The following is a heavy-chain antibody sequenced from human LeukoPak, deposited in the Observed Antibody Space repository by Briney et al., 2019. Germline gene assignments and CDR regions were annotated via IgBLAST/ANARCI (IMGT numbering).Heavy chain of an antibody. V-gene: IGHV4-59*01. J-gene: IGHJ6*03. D-gene: IGHD3-9*01. CDR1: GGSISSYC. CDR3: ARDSPYYDILTGYGYYYYMDV. CDR2: IYYSGST. Sequence: SETLSLTCTVSGGSISSYCWSWIRQPPGKGLEWIGYIYYSGSTNYNPSLKSRVTISVDTSKNQFSLKLSSVTAADTAVYYCARDSPYYDILTGYGYYYYMDVWGKGTTVTVSS.